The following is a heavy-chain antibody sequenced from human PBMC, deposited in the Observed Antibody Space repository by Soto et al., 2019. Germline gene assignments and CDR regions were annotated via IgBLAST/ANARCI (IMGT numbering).Heavy chain of an antibody. Sequence: AGGSLRLSCAASGFTFSSYGMHWFRQAPGKGLEWVAVISYDGSNKYYADSVKGRFTISRDNSKNTLYLQMNSLRAEDTAVYYCAKDSYSGSYYPYYGMDVWGQGTTVTVSS. V-gene: IGHV3-30*18. CDR1: GFTFSSYG. CDR2: ISYDGSNK. D-gene: IGHD1-26*01. CDR3: AKDSYSGSYYPYYGMDV. J-gene: IGHJ6*02.